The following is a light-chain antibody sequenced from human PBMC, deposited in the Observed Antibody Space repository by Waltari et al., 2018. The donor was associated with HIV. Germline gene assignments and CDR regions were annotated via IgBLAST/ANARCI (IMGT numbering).Light chain of an antibody. CDR2: DVT. CDR3: CSYACNYAWV. V-gene: IGLV2-11*01. Sequence: QSALTQPRSVSGSPGQSVTISCTGTSSDVGAYKFVSWYQQHTGKAPKLLIYDVTTLPSGVPRRFSGSKSGNSASLIISGLQAGDEAHYFCCSYACNYAWVFGGGTKLTVL. CDR1: SSDVGAYKF. J-gene: IGLJ3*02.